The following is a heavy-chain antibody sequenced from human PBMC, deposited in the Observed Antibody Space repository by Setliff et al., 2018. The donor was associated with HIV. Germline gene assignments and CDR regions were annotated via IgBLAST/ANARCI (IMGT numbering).Heavy chain of an antibody. CDR3: ARGMGYVGYDWGLPWAPFDS. CDR2: MTPNRGNT. D-gene: IGHD5-12*01. V-gene: IGHV1-8*02. J-gene: IGHJ4*02. Sequence: ASVKVSCKASGYTFTNYDVNWLRQATGQGLEWMGWMTPNRGNTGSAQQFQGRVTMTEDTSTDTAYMELRSLTSDDTAVYFCARGMGYVGYDWGLPWAPFDSWGQGTLVTVSS. CDR1: GYTFTNYD.